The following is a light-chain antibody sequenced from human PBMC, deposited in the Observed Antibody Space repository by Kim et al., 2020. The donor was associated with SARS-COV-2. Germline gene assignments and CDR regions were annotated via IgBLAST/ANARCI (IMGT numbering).Light chain of an antibody. J-gene: IGKJ2*01. CDR3: LQHHTYPYT. CDR2: AAS. Sequence: AAVGDRVTFTGRASQGISNGLAWFQQKPGKVPKRLIYAASSLHSGVPSRFGGSGSGTEFTLTISSLQPEDFATYYCLQHHTYPYTFGQGTKLEI. V-gene: IGKV1-17*03. CDR1: QGISNG.